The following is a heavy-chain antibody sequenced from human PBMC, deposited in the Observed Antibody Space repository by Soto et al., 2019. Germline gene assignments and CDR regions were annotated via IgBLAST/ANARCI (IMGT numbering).Heavy chain of an antibody. CDR3: ARSPPYCSSTSCYGPDHFDY. Sequence: SETLSLTCAVSGGSIISCGYSWSWIRQPPGKGLEWIGYIYHSGSTYYNPSLKSRVTISVDRSKNQFSLKLSSVTAADTAVYYCARSPPYCSSTSCYGPDHFDYWGQGTLVTVSS. J-gene: IGHJ4*02. D-gene: IGHD2-2*01. CDR2: IYHSGST. V-gene: IGHV4-30-2*01. CDR1: GGSIISCGYS.